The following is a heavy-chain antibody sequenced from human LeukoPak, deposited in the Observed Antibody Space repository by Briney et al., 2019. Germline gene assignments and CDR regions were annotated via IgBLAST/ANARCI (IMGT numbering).Heavy chain of an antibody. V-gene: IGHV1-69*13. Sequence: VASVKVSCMASGGVFTTYAISWVRQAPGQGLEWMGGIIPFLGTTNYAQKFQGRVTITADEPSRTAYMELTYLRSDDTAVYYCTIIPNVILFTHYFEYWGQGTLVTVSS. J-gene: IGHJ4*02. D-gene: IGHD2-21*01. CDR3: TIIPNVILFTHYFEY. CDR1: GGVFTTYA. CDR2: IIPFLGTT.